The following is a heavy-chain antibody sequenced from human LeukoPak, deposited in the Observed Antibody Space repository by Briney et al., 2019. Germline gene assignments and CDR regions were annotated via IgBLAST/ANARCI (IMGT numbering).Heavy chain of an antibody. Sequence: GGSLRLSCAASGFTFSSYGMHWVRQAPGKGLEWVAFIRYDGSNKYYADSVKGRFTISRDNSKNTLYLQMNSLRAEDTAVYYCAKDAGKWELPEYYFDYWGQGTLVTVSS. CDR1: GFTFSSYG. CDR2: IRYDGSNK. J-gene: IGHJ4*02. D-gene: IGHD1-26*01. V-gene: IGHV3-30*02. CDR3: AKDAGKWELPEYYFDY.